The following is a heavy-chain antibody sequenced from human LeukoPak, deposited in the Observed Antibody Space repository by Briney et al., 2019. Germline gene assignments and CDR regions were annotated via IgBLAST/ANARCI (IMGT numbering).Heavy chain of an antibody. Sequence: SVPTLGDPTPPPTLTCTFSGFSVRTNGGGGGWRRQPPEKALEWLALSNCDDDKRYSPYLKSRLTINKDTSQNQVVLIMTNMDPVDTAKYFCAHSSRYGDYGLGNYYFDYWGQGTLVTVSS. D-gene: IGHD4-17*01. CDR3: AHSSRYGDYGLGNYYFDY. CDR1: GFSVRTNGGG. V-gene: IGHV2-5*02. CDR2: SNCDDDK. J-gene: IGHJ4*02.